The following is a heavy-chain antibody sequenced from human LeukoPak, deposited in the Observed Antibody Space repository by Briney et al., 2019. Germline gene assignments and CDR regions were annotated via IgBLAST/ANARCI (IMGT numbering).Heavy chain of an antibody. D-gene: IGHD3-3*01. Sequence: GGSLRLSCTASGFTFRNFAMSWVRQAPGKGLEWVAHINNNASATYYADSVKGRFTVSRDNSNNILYLQLDSLRAEDAAVYYCAKDFWSGNYQSGGLDVWAQGSTVTVSS. V-gene: IGHV3-23*01. CDR1: GFTFRNFA. CDR2: INNNASAT. CDR3: AKDFWSGNYQSGGLDV. J-gene: IGHJ6*02.